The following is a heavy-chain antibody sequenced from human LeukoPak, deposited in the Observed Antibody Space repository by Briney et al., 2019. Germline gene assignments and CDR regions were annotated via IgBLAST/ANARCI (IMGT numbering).Heavy chain of an antibody. CDR2: IHYSGTT. J-gene: IGHJ4*02. D-gene: IGHD5-24*01. Sequence: SETLSLTCTVSVGSIRSGGYYWSWIRQHPGKGLEWIGYIHYSGTTYYKPSLKSRVIISVDTSKNQFSLELSSVTAGDTAVYFCARAVKRDGYDASYNFDYWGQGTLVTVSS. CDR3: ARAVKRDGYDASYNFDY. CDR1: VGSIRSGGYY. V-gene: IGHV4-31*03.